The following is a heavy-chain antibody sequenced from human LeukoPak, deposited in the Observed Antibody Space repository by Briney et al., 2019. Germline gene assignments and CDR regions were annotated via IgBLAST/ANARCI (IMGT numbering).Heavy chain of an antibody. CDR1: GFTFSSYS. V-gene: IGHV3-48*01. D-gene: IGHD6-13*01. CDR3: ASTTPTYSSSWYYFDY. Sequence: GGSLRLSCAASGFTFSSYSMNWVRQAPGKGLEWVSCISSSSSTIYYADSVKGRFTISRDNAKNSLYLQMNSLRAEDTAVYYCASTTPTYSSSWYYFDYWGQGTLVTVSS. J-gene: IGHJ4*02. CDR2: ISSSSSTI.